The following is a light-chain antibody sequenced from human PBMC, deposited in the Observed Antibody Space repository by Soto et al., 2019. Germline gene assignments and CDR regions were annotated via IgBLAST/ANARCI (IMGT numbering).Light chain of an antibody. CDR2: EVS. CDR1: SSDVGGYNY. V-gene: IGLV2-8*01. Sequence: QSALTQPPSGSGSPGQSVTISCTGTSSDVGGYNYVSWYQQHPGKAPKLMIYEVSKRPSGVPDRFSGSKSGNTASLTVSGLQAEDEADYYCTSYADSNTFVFGTEIDVTV. CDR3: TSYADSNTFV. J-gene: IGLJ1*01.